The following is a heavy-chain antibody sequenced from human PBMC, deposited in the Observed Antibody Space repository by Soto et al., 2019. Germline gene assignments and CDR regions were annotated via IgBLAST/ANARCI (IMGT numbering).Heavy chain of an antibody. V-gene: IGHV1-69*02. CDR3: ARLTDIVVVRAGVDI. CDR1: GGTFRSYT. D-gene: IGHD2-2*01. Sequence: ASVLVFCKASGGTFRSYTISWVGQAPGEGLEWMGRIIPILGIANYAQKFQGRVTITADKSTSTAYIELSSLRSEDTAVYYCARLTDIVVVRAGVDIWGQGTMVNVSS. CDR2: IIPILGIA. J-gene: IGHJ3*02.